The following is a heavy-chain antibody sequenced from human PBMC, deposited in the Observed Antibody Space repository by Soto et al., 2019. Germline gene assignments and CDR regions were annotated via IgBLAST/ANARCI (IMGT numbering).Heavy chain of an antibody. CDR1: GGSFSGYY. D-gene: IGHD6-13*01. J-gene: IGHJ5*02. V-gene: IGHV4-34*01. Sequence: ETLSLTCAVYGGSFSGYYWSWIRQPPGKGLEWIGEINHSGSTNYNPSLKSRVTISVDTSKNQFSLKLSSVTAADTAVYYCARGPGAYSSSWFDPWGQGTLVTVAS. CDR3: ARGPGAYSSSWFDP. CDR2: INHSGST.